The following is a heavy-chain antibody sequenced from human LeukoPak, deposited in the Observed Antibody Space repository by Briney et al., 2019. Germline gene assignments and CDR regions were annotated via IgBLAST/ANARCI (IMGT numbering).Heavy chain of an antibody. J-gene: IGHJ4*02. CDR2: IYHSGST. CDR3: ARSIVGATDFDY. D-gene: IGHD1-26*01. V-gene: IGHV4-30-2*01. CDR1: GGFISSGGYS. Sequence: SQTLSLTCAVSGGFISSGGYSWSWIRQPPGKGLEWIGYIYHSGSTYYNPSLKSRVTISVDRSKNQFSLKLSSVTAADTAVYYCARSIVGATDFDYWGQGTLVTVSS.